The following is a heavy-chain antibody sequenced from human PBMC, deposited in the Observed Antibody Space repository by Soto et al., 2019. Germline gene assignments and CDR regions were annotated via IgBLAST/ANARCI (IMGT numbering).Heavy chain of an antibody. J-gene: IGHJ4*02. CDR1: GYTFTSYG. D-gene: IGHD3-10*01. CDR2: ISAYTGNT. Sequence: QVQLVQSGAEVKKPGASVKVSCKASGYTFTSYGISWVRQAPGQGLDWMGWISAYTGNTNYAQMLQGRVTMPTATSTSTAYMELRSLTSDDTAVYSCARIDDYYGPYWGQGPLVTVSS. CDR3: ARIDDYYGPY. V-gene: IGHV1-18*01.